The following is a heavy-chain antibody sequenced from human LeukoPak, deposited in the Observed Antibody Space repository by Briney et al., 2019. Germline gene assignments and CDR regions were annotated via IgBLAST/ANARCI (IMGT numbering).Heavy chain of an antibody. CDR3: ARGRGQWLENWFDP. J-gene: IGHJ5*02. V-gene: IGHV1-2*04. D-gene: IGHD6-19*01. Sequence: ASVKVSCTASGYTFTGYYMHWVRQAPGQGLEWMGWINPNSGGTNYAQKFQGWVTMTRDTSISTAYMELSRLRSDDTAVYYCARGRGQWLENWFDPWGQGTLVTVSS. CDR2: INPNSGGT. CDR1: GYTFTGYY.